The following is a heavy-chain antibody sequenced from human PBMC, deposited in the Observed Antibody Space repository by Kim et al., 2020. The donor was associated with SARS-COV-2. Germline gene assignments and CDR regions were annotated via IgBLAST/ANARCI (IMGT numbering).Heavy chain of an antibody. V-gene: IGHV3-15*01. D-gene: IGHD5-12*01. Sequence: TTDYAAPVKGRFTILRDDSKNTLYLQMNSLRSEDTAVYYCTTNSGYGIDSWGQGTLVTASS. CDR3: TTNSGYGIDS. J-gene: IGHJ4*02. CDR2: TT.